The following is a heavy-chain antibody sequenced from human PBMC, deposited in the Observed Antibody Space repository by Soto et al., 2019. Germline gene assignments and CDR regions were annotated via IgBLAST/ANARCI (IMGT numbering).Heavy chain of an antibody. D-gene: IGHD6-13*01. CDR2: IIPIFGTA. J-gene: IGHJ5*02. CDR1: EGTFTTYA. CDR3: ARVNGIAAALGWFDP. Sequence: QVKLVQSGARVKKPGSSVKVPSKAPEGTFTTYAISWVRQAPEQGLEGMGGIIPIFGTANYAQKFQGRVTITADESTSTAYMELSSLRSEDTAVYYCARVNGIAAALGWFDPWGQGTLVTVSS. V-gene: IGHV1-69*01.